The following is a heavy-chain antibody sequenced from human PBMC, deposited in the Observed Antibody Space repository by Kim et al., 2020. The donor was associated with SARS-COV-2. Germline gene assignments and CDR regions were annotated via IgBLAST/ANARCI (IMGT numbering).Heavy chain of an antibody. J-gene: IGHJ4*02. CDR2: IYYSGST. CDR3: ARRKGLRLGERGGFDY. D-gene: IGHD3-16*01. V-gene: IGHV4-39*01. Sequence: SETLSLTCTVSGGSISSSSYYWGWIRQPPGKGLEWIGSIYYSGSTYYNPSLKSRVTISVDTSKNQFSLKLSSVTAADTAVYYCARRKGLRLGERGGFDYWGQGTLVTVSS. CDR1: GGSISSSSYY.